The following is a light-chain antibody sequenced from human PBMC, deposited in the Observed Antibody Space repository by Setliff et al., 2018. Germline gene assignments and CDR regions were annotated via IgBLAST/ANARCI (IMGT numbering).Light chain of an antibody. Sequence: QSALAQPASVSGSPGQSITISCTGTSSDVGSYNYVSWYRQFPGKAPKLVIFDVTKRPSGVSNRFSGSKSGNTASLTISGLQAEDEADYYCSSYTDNNTYVFGTGTKVTVL. CDR1: SSDVGSYNY. J-gene: IGLJ1*01. CDR2: DVT. V-gene: IGLV2-14*03. CDR3: SSYTDNNTYV.